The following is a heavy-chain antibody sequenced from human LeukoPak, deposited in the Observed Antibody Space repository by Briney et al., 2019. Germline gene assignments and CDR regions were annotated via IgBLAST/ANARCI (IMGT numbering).Heavy chain of an antibody. Sequence: AGGSLRLSCAASGFTFSTYSMNWVRQAPGKGLEWVSSISSGSIYISYADSVKGRFTISRDNAKNSLYLQMNNLGAEDTAIYYCARGLICAGGSCYGDYWGQGTLVTVSS. CDR2: ISSGSIYI. D-gene: IGHD2-15*01. CDR3: ARGLICAGGSCYGDY. V-gene: IGHV3-21*01. J-gene: IGHJ4*02. CDR1: GFTFSTYS.